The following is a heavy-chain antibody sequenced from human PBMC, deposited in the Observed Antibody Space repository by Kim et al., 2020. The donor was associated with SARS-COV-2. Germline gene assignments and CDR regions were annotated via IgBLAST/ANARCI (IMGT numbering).Heavy chain of an antibody. CDR1: GFTFSSYS. D-gene: IGHD6-13*01. J-gene: IGHJ5*02. V-gene: IGHV3-21*01. CDR2: ISSSSSYI. CDR3: ARSGLYSSSWYDWFDP. Sequence: GGSLRLSCAASGFTFSSYSMNWVRQAPGKGLEWVSSISSSSSYIYYADSVKGRFTISRDNAKNSLYLQMNSLRAEDTAVYYCARSGLYSSSWYDWFDPWGQGTLVTVSS.